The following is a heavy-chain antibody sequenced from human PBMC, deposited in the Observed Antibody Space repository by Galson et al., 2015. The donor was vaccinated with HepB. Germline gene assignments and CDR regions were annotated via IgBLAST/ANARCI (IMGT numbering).Heavy chain of an antibody. Sequence: SLRLSCAASGFTFSSYGMHWVRQAPGKGLEWVAVIWYDGSNKYYADSVKGRFTISRDNSKNTLYLQMNSLRAEDTAVYYCARGRDGDYLFDYWGQGTLVTVSS. CDR1: GFTFSSYG. D-gene: IGHD4-17*01. V-gene: IGHV3-33*01. CDR2: IWYDGSNK. J-gene: IGHJ4*02. CDR3: ARGRDGDYLFDY.